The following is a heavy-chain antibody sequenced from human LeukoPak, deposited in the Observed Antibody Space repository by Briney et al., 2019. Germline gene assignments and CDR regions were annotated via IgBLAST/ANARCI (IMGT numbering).Heavy chain of an antibody. V-gene: IGHV3-21*01. J-gene: IGHJ3*02. Sequence: PGGSLRLSCAASGFTFSSYSMNWVRQAPGKGLEWVSSISSSSSHIYYADSVKGRFTISRDNAKNSLYLQMNSLRAEDTAAYYCARDRITMISAFDIRGQGTMVTVSS. CDR3: ARDRITMISAFDI. CDR1: GFTFSSYS. D-gene: IGHD3-22*01. CDR2: ISSSSSHI.